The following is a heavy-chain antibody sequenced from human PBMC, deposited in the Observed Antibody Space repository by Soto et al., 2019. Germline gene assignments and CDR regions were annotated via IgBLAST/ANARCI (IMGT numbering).Heavy chain of an antibody. D-gene: IGHD6-19*01. CDR1: GYTFTSYG. CDR2: IIPILGIA. CDR3: ARVGVAGDN. J-gene: IGHJ4*02. Sequence: SVKVSCKASGYTFTSYGIHWVRQASGQGPEWMGRIIPILGIANYAQKFQGRVTITADKSTSTAYMELSSLRSEDTAVYYCARVGVAGDNWGQGTLVTVSS. V-gene: IGHV1-69*04.